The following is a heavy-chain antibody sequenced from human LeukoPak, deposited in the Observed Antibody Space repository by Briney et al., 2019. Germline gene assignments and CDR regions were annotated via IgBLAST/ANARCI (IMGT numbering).Heavy chain of an antibody. CDR3: ARSPATSWSNFDY. Sequence: SETLSLTCAVYVDSFSDHYWTWIRQPPGKGLEWIGEIHHSGSTNYRLSLKSRVSISVDRSKNQFSLQLTSVTAADTAVYYCARSPATSWSNFDYWGQGTLVTVSS. CDR2: IHHSGST. CDR1: VDSFSDHY. V-gene: IGHV4-34*01. D-gene: IGHD2-2*01. J-gene: IGHJ4*02.